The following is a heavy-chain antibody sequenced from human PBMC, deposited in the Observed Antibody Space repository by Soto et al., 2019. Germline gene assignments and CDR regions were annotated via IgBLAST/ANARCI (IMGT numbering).Heavy chain of an antibody. CDR1: GFTFSSYA. D-gene: IGHD3-10*01. CDR3: AKASMMVGGVIPHVYGLDV. V-gene: IGHV3-23*01. J-gene: IGHJ6*02. Sequence: GGSLRLSCASSGFTFSSYAMSLVRQAPGKGLEWVSAISGSGGSTYYADSVKGRFTISRDNSKNTLYLQMNSLRAEDTAVYYCAKASMMVGGVIPHVYGLDVGGQGTTVTVSS. CDR2: ISGSGGST.